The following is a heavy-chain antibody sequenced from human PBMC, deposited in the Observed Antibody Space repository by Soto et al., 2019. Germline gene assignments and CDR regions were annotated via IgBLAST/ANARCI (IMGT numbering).Heavy chain of an antibody. Sequence: ASVKVSCKASGYTFTGYYMHWVRQAPGQGLEWMGWINPNSGGTNYAQKFQGRVTMTRDTSISTAYMEPSRLRSDDTAVYYCARSGPHYSSSWVFYYYGMDVWGQGTTVTVS. D-gene: IGHD6-6*01. J-gene: IGHJ6*02. CDR3: ARSGPHYSSSWVFYYYGMDV. CDR2: INPNSGGT. V-gene: IGHV1-2*02. CDR1: GYTFTGYY.